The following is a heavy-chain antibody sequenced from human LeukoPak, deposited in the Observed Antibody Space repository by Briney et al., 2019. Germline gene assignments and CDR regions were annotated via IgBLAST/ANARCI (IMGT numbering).Heavy chain of an antibody. J-gene: IGHJ4*02. Sequence: SETLSLTCTVSGGSISSYYWSWIRQPPGKGLEWIGYIYYSGSTNYNPSLKSRVTISVDTSKNQFSLKLSSVTAADTAVYYCARDVSRGGDGCNIWGQGTLVTVSS. V-gene: IGHV4-59*01. D-gene: IGHD5-24*01. CDR2: IYYSGST. CDR3: ARDVSRGGDGCNI. CDR1: GGSISSYY.